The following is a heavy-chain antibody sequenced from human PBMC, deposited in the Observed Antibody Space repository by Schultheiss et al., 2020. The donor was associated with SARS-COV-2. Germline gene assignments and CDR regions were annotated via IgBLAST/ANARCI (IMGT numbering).Heavy chain of an antibody. CDR1: GFIFSDYS. D-gene: IGHD6-19*01. J-gene: IGHJ4*02. Sequence: GESLKISCAASGFIFSDYSMNWVRQAPGKGLEWVSSTNSLSNYIYYSDSVKGRFTISRDNAKNSLYLQMNSLRAEDTAVYYCAKTYSRGWGAFDNWGQGTLVTVSS. CDR2: TNSLSNYI. V-gene: IGHV3-21*04. CDR3: AKTYSRGWGAFDN.